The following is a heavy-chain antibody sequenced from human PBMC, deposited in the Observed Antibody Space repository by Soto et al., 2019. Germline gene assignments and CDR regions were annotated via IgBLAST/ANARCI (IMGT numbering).Heavy chain of an antibody. CDR3: ARELRIAAAATKGSSYGNYFDY. D-gene: IGHD6-13*01. Sequence: GGSLRLSCAASGFTFSSYAMHWVRQAPGKGLEWVAVISYGGSNKYYADSVKGRFTISRDNSKNTLYLQMNSLRAEDTAVYYCARELRIAAAATKGSSYGNYFDYWGQGTLVTVSS. CDR1: GFTFSSYA. J-gene: IGHJ4*02. V-gene: IGHV3-30-3*01. CDR2: ISYGGSNK.